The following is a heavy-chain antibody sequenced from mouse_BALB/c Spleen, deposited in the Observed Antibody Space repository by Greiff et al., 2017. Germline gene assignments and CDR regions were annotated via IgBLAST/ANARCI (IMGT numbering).Heavy chain of an antibody. CDR1: GFTFTDYY. CDR2: IRNKANGYTT. J-gene: IGHJ2*01. Sequence: EVQVVESGGGLVQPGGSLRLSCATSGFTFTDYYMSWVRQPPGKALEWLGFIRNKANGYTTEYSASVKGRFTISRDNSQSILYLQMNTLRAEDSATYYCARDAYDRYDGYFDYWGQGTTLTVSS. V-gene: IGHV7-3*02. D-gene: IGHD2-14*01. CDR3: ARDAYDRYDGYFDY.